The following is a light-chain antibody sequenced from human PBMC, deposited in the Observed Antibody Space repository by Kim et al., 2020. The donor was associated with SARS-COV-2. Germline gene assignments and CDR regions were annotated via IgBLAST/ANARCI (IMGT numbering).Light chain of an antibody. J-gene: IGLJ3*02. CDR2: RNN. CDR1: NSNLGSNY. Sequence: GQRLTISCSGSNSNLGSNYVSWYQQPPGTAPKLLIYRNNQRPSGVPDRFSGSQSGTSASLAISGLRSEDEADCYCAAWDDSLSGWVFGGGTQLTVL. CDR3: AAWDDSLSGWV. V-gene: IGLV1-47*01.